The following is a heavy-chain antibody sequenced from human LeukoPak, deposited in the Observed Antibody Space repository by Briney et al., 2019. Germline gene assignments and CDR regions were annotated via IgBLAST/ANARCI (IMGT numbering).Heavy chain of an antibody. V-gene: IGHV4-39*01. CDR2: IYYSGST. D-gene: IGHD2/OR15-2a*01. J-gene: IGHJ5*02. CDR3: ARHRAPTVIVWFDP. Sequence: SETLSLTCTVSGGSINSSSYYWGWIRQPPGKGLEWIGSIYYSGSTYYNPSLKSRVTISVDTSKNQFSLKLSSVTAADTAVYYCARHRAPTVIVWFDPWGQGTLVTVSS. CDR1: GGSINSSSYY.